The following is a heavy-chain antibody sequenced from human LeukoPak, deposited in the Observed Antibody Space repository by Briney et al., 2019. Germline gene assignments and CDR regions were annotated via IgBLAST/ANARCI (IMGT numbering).Heavy chain of an antibody. CDR2: INHSGNT. J-gene: IGHJ6*02. V-gene: IGHV4-34*01. CDR1: GGSLIGHY. Sequence: SETLSLTCGVSGGSLIGHYWSWIRQPPATGLDWIGEINHSGNTNDNPSLKNRVAISVDTSKNQSSLRLSAVTAADTAVYHCARGGIMVRQSINFLFFYGLDVWGHGTTVTVSS. D-gene: IGHD3-10*01. CDR3: ARGGIMVRQSINFLFFYGLDV.